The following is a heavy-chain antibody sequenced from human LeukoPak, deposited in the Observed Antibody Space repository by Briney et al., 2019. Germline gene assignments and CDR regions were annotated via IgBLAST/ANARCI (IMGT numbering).Heavy chain of an antibody. V-gene: IGHV1-69*13. D-gene: IGHD4-17*01. Sequence: GASVKVSCKASGGTFSSYAISWVRQAPGLGLEWMGGIIPIFGTANYAQKFQGRVTITADESTSTAYMELSSLRSEDTAVYYCASNIGLSYGDYSPPDYYYYMDVWGKGTTVTVSS. CDR2: IIPIFGTA. CDR1: GGTFSSYA. CDR3: ASNIGLSYGDYSPPDYYYYMDV. J-gene: IGHJ6*03.